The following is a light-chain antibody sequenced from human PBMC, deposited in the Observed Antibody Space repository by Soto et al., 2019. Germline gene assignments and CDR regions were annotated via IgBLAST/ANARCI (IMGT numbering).Light chain of an antibody. Sequence: SVLALSPSTCETTAHSATISSNGTSRDIGGYNSVSWYQQHPGNAPKVMIYDVTKRPSGVPDRFSGFESGNTASLTVSALKAGDEADYYRSSYTERKKLAFGSQTTV. J-gene: IGLJ1*01. V-gene: IGLV2-8*01. CDR3: SSYTERKKLA. CDR2: DVT. CDR1: SRDIGGYNS.